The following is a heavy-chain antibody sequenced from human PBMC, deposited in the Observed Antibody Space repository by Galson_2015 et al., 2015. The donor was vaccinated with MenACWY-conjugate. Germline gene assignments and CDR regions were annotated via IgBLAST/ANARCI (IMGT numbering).Heavy chain of an antibody. CDR2: IKQDGSEK. V-gene: IGHV3-7*03. CDR3: ARDMPYSSCWWNGMDV. Sequence: SLRLSCAASGFTFSSYWMSWVRQAPGKGLEWVANIKQDGSEKYYVDSVKGRFTISRDNAKNSLYLQMNSLRAEDTALYYCARDMPYSSCWWNGMDVWGQGTPVTVSS. J-gene: IGHJ6*02. CDR1: GFTFSSYW. D-gene: IGHD6-19*01.